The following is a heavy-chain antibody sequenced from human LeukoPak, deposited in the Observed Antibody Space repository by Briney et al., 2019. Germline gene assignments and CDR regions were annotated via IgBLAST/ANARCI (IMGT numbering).Heavy chain of an antibody. CDR3: ARDPLERVVAPPDY. J-gene: IGHJ4*02. CDR2: IYYSGST. Sequence: SETLSLTCTVSGGSISNYYWSWIRQPPGKGLEWIGYIYYSGSTNYNPSLKSRVTISVDTSKNQFSLKLSSVTAADTAVYYCARDPLERVVAPPDYWGQGTLVTVSS. V-gene: IGHV4-59*01. D-gene: IGHD5-12*01. CDR1: GGSISNYY.